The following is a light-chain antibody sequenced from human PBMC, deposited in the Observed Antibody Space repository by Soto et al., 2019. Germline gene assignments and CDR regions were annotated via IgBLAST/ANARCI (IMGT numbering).Light chain of an antibody. J-gene: IGKJ1*01. CDR2: KAS. Sequence: DIQLTQSPSTLCGSVGESFTITCRASQTISSWLAWYQQKPGKAPKLLIYKASTLKSGVPSRFSGSGSGTEFTLTITSLQPEDFGVYDCQQYKSSSTVGQGTKVDIK. V-gene: IGKV1-5*03. CDR1: QTISSW. CDR3: QQYKSSST.